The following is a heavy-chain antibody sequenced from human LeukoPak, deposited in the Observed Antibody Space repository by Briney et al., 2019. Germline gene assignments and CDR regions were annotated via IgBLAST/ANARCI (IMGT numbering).Heavy chain of an antibody. V-gene: IGHV4-39*01. Sequence: SETLSLACTVSGGSISSSSYYWGWIRQPPGKGLEWIGSIYYSGSTYYNPSLKSRVTISVDTSKNQFSLKLSSVTAADTAVYYCARLETGTTGNIDYWGQGTLVTDSS. J-gene: IGHJ4*02. CDR1: GGSISSSSYY. CDR2: IYYSGST. CDR3: ARLETGTTGNIDY. D-gene: IGHD1-7*01.